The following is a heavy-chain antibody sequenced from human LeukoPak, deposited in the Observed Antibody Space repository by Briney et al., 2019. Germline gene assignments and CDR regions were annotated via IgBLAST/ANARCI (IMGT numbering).Heavy chain of an antibody. J-gene: IGHJ4*02. V-gene: IGHV4-39*07. Sequence: PSETLSLTCTVSGGSISSSSYYWGWIRQPPGKGLEWIGSIYYSGSTYYNPSLKSRVTISVDTSKNQFSLKLSSVTAADTAVYYCARDRYYDSSGYFTFDYWGQGTLVTVSS. CDR3: ARDRYYDSSGYFTFDY. CDR1: GGSISSSSYY. D-gene: IGHD3-22*01. CDR2: IYYSGST.